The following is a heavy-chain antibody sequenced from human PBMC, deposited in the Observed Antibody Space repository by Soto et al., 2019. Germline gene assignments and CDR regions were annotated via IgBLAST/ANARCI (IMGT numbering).Heavy chain of an antibody. CDR2: IIPILGIA. D-gene: IGHD3-10*01. V-gene: IGHV1-69*04. CDR1: GGTFSSYT. Sequence: GASVKVSCKASGGTFSSYTISWVRQAPGQGLEWMGRIIPILGIANYAQKFQGRVTITADKSTSTAYMELSSLRSEDTAVYYCARDPMVRGVKQLFDYWGQGTLVTVSS. CDR3: ARDPMVRGVKQLFDY. J-gene: IGHJ4*02.